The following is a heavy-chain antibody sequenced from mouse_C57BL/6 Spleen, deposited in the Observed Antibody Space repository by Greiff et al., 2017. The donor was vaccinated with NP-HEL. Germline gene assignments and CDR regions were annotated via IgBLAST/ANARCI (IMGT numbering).Heavy chain of an antibody. CDR3: ARRTVRYFDY. V-gene: IGHV1-50*01. Sequence: QVQLQQPRAELVKPGASVKLSCKASGYTFTSYWMQWVKQRPGQGLEWIGEIDPSDSYTNYNQKFKGKATLTVDTSSSTAYMQLSSLTSEDSAVYYCARRTVRYFDYWGQGTTLTVSS. D-gene: IGHD1-1*01. CDR2: IDPSDSYT. CDR1: GYTFTSYW. J-gene: IGHJ2*01.